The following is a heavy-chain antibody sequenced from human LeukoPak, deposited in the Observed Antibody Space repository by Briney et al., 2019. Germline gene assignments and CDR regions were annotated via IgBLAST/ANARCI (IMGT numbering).Heavy chain of an antibody. V-gene: IGHV3-23*01. J-gene: IGHJ6*04. CDR3: AKLLTAWYYYGMDV. CDR2: ISGSGDST. CDR1: GFTFSSYV. Sequence: GGSLRLSCAASGFTFSSYVMSWVRQAPGKGLEWVSVISGSGDSTYYADSVKGRFTISRDNSKNTLYLQMNSLRAEDTAVYYCAKLLTAWYYYGMDVWGKETTVTVSS.